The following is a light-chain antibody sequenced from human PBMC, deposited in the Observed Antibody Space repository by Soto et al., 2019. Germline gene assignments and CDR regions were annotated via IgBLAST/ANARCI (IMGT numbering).Light chain of an antibody. CDR2: EVS. V-gene: IGLV2-14*01. Sequence: QSVLTQPASVSGSPGQSITISCTGTSSDVGGYNYVSWYQQHPGKAPKLMIYEVSNRPSGVSNRFSGSKSGNTASLTISGLQAEDEADYYCSLYTSENAYVLGTGTKV. J-gene: IGLJ1*01. CDR1: SSDVGGYNY. CDR3: SLYTSENAYV.